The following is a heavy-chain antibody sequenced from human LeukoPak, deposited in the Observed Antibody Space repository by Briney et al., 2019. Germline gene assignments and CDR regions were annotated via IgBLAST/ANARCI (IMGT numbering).Heavy chain of an antibody. CDR3: ARNPPNIGKAFDI. Sequence: SETLSLTCTVSGGSISNYYWSWIRQPPGKGLEWIGYIYYSGSTNYNPSLKSRVTISVDTSKNQLSLKLSSVTAADTAVYYCARNPPNIGKAFDIWGQGTMVTVSS. CDR2: IYYSGST. V-gene: IGHV4-59*01. D-gene: IGHD2-8*01. J-gene: IGHJ3*02. CDR1: GGSISNYY.